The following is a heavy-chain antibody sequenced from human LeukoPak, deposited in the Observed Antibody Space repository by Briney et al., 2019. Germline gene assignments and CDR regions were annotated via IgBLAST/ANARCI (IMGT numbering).Heavy chain of an antibody. Sequence: ASAKVSCKASGYTFTGYYMHWVRQAPGQGLEWMGWINPNSGGTNYAQKFQGWVTMTRDTSISTAYMELSRLRSDDTAVYYCARAGVRFGEPFDPWGQGTLVTVSS. D-gene: IGHD3-10*01. J-gene: IGHJ5*02. CDR1: GYTFTGYY. CDR2: INPNSGGT. V-gene: IGHV1-2*04. CDR3: ARAGVRFGEPFDP.